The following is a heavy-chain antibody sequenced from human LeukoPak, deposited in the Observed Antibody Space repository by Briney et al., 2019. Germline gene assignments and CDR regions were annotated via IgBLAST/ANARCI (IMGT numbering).Heavy chain of an antibody. D-gene: IGHD1-26*01. CDR3: AREKIVGNRSAFDI. CDR2: IIPIFGTA. CDR1: GGTFSSYA. Sequence: SVKVSCKASGGTFSSYAISWVRQAPGQGLEWMGGIIPIFGTANYAQKFQGRVTITADKSTSTAYMELSSLRSEDTAVYYCAREKIVGNRSAFDIWGQGTMVTVSS. V-gene: IGHV1-69*06. J-gene: IGHJ3*02.